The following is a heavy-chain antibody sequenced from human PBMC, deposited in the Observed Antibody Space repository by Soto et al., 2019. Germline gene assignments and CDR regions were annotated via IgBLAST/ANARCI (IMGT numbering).Heavy chain of an antibody. D-gene: IGHD3-10*01. Sequence: ASVKVSCKASGYTFTGYYMHWVRQAPGQGLEWMGWINPNSGGTNYAQKFQGRVTMTRDTSISTAYMELSRLRSDDTAVYYCARDQNYYGSGSYYNGLNWFDPWGQGTRVTVPQ. J-gene: IGHJ5*02. CDR2: INPNSGGT. CDR3: ARDQNYYGSGSYYNGLNWFDP. V-gene: IGHV1-2*02. CDR1: GYTFTGYY.